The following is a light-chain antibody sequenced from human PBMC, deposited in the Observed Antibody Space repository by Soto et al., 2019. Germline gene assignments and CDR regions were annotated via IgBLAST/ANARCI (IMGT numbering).Light chain of an antibody. CDR1: QTISSH. CDR2: AAS. J-gene: IGKJ5*01. V-gene: IGKV1-39*01. CDR3: QQSYTTPIT. Sequence: DIKLTQSPSSLSASVLYIVIITFLASQTISSHLNWYQQKPGKAPNLLVYAASSLQSGVPSRFTGSGSGTDFTLTISSLQPEDFATYFCQQSYTTPITFGHRTRLEI.